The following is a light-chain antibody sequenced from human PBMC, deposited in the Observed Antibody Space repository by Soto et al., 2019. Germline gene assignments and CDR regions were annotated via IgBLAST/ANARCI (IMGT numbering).Light chain of an antibody. J-gene: IGLJ2*01. V-gene: IGLV1-40*01. CDR3: QSYDSSLLGV. CDR2: GNS. CDR1: SSNIGAGHD. Sequence: QSVLTQPPSVSGAPGQRVTISCTGSSSNIGAGHDVHWYQQLPGTAPKLLIYGNSNRPSGVPDRFSGSKSGTSASLAITGLEAEDEADYYCQSYDSSLLGVFGGGTKLTVL.